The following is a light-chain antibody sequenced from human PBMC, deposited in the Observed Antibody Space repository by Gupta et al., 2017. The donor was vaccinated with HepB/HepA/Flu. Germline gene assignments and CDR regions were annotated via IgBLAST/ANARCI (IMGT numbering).Light chain of an antibody. CDR3: CSYAGRYTKI. V-gene: IGLV2-11*01. Sequence: QSALTQPRPVSGSPGQSVIISCTGTSSDVGGSNYVSWYQQHPDKAPKVIIYDVSKRPSGVPDRFSGSKSGKTASLTISGLQAQDEADYYCCSYAGRYTKIFGGGTKLTVL. CDR1: SSDVGGSNY. CDR2: DVS. J-gene: IGLJ2*01.